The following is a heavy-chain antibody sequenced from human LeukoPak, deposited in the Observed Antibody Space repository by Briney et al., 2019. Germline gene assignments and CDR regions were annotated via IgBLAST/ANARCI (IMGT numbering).Heavy chain of an antibody. V-gene: IGHV1-2*02. CDR1: GYTFTGYY. Sequence: ASVKVSCKASGYTFTGYYMHWVRQAPGQGLEWMAWINPNSGGTYYAQNFHDRITMTRDTSISTAYMELSRLRSDDTAIYYCARANALYCSSTSCLFDYWGLGTLVTVSS. J-gene: IGHJ4*02. CDR2: INPNSGGT. CDR3: ARANALYCSSTSCLFDY. D-gene: IGHD2-2*01.